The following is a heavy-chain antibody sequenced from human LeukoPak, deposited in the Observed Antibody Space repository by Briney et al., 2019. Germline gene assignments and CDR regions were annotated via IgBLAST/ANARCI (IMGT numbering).Heavy chain of an antibody. V-gene: IGHV4-59*08. CDR2: IYYSGST. J-gene: IGHJ5*02. D-gene: IGHD3-10*01. Sequence: KPSETLSLTCTVSGGSISSYYWSWIRQPPGKGLEWIGYIYYSGSTNYNPSPKSRVTISVDTSKDQFSLKLSSVTAADTAVYYCARHDGITMVRGVIAPPHWFDPWGQGTLVTVSS. CDR1: GGSISSYY. CDR3: ARHDGITMVRGVIAPPHWFDP.